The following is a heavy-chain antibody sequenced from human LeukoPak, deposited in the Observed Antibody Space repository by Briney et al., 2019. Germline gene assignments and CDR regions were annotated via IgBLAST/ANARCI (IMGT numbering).Heavy chain of an antibody. Sequence: SETLSLTCAVYGGSFSGYYWSWIRQPPGKGLEWIGEINHSGSTNYNPSLKSRVTISVDTSKNQFSLRLTSVTAADTAVVYCARAEGEIYRRSGSNNWFDPWGQGALVTVSS. CDR1: GGSFSGYY. V-gene: IGHV4-34*01. CDR3: ARAEGEIYRRSGSNNWFDP. J-gene: IGHJ5*02. CDR2: INHSGST. D-gene: IGHD3-10*01.